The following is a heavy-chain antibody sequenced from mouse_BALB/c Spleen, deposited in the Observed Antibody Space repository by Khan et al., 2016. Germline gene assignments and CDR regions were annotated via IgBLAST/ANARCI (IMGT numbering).Heavy chain of an antibody. V-gene: IGHV5-9-2*01. CDR3: ARNYGSSYPDY. D-gene: IGHD1-1*01. J-gene: IGHJ4*01. CDR1: GFTFSSYG. Sequence: EVELVESGGGLVKPGGSLKLSCAASGFTFSSYGMSWVRQTPAKRLEWVATISGGGSYTYYQASVKGRFSISIDNAKTNMYLQMSRLRSEDTALYYWARNYGSSYPDYWGQGTSVTVSS. CDR2: ISGGGSYT.